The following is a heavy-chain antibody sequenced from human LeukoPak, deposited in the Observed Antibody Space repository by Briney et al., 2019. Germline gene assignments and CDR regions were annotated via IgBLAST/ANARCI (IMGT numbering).Heavy chain of an antibody. Sequence: SVKVSCKASGGTFSSYAISWVRQAPGQGLEWMGGIIPIFGTANYAQKFQGRVTITADESMSTAYMELSSLRSEDTAVYYCARARSSTSCYCDYWGQGTLVTVSS. CDR1: GGTFSSYA. CDR2: IIPIFGTA. D-gene: IGHD2-2*01. J-gene: IGHJ4*02. CDR3: ARARSSTSCYCDY. V-gene: IGHV1-69*13.